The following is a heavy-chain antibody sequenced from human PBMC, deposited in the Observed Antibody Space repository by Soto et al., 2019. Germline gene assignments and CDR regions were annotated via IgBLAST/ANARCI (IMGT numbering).Heavy chain of an antibody. D-gene: IGHD3-3*01. J-gene: IGHJ4*02. CDR1: GRSISSVGYY. V-gene: IGHV4-31*11. Sequence: QVQLQASGPGLVKPSQTLSLTCAVSGRSISSVGYYWSWVRQHPGKGLEWIGSISYSGSTYYNPSLENRLSISLDTSEKRFSLRLNSVTPADTAIYYCARPNDYWNGYGPFDYWGQGSLVTVSS. CDR2: ISYSGST. CDR3: ARPNDYWNGYGPFDY.